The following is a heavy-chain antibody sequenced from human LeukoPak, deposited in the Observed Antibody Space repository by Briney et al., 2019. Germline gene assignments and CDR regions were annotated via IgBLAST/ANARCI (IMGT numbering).Heavy chain of an antibody. V-gene: IGHV3-53*03. Sequence: GGSLRLSCAASGFTVSSNYMSWVRQAPGKGLEWVSVIYSGGSTYYADSVKGRFTISRDNAKNSLYLHMSSLRADDTAVYYYARVWGYSTGRQRPTARADFDHWGQGTLVIVSS. CDR3: ARVWGYSTGRQRPTARADFDH. D-gene: IGHD6-19*01. CDR1: GFTVSSNY. CDR2: IYSGGST. J-gene: IGHJ4*02.